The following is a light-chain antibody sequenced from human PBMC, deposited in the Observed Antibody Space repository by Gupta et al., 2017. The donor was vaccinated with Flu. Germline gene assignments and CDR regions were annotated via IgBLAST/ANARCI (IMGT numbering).Light chain of an antibody. V-gene: IGKV3-20*01. J-gene: IGKJ1*01. Sequence: LSLAPGERATIACGASQSVSSKYIAWYQQKPGQPPRLLIYGASTRATGIPDMFSGSASGTDFTLTISILDAEDVAVYYCQQYGTSSFTFGQGTKMEIK. CDR2: GAS. CDR3: QQYGTSSFT. CDR1: QSVSSKY.